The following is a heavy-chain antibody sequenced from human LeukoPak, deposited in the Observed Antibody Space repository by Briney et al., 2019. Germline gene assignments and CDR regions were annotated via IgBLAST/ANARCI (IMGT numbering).Heavy chain of an antibody. J-gene: IGHJ3*02. CDR1: GFTFSSYA. D-gene: IGHD3-16*01. Sequence: GRSLRLSCAASGFTFSSYAMHWVRQAPGKGLEWVSYISSSGSTIYYADSVKGRFTISRDNAKNSLYLQMNSLRAEDTAVYYCAREAAPGGFDIWGQGTMVTVSS. CDR3: AREAAPGGFDI. CDR2: ISSSGSTI. V-gene: IGHV3-48*04.